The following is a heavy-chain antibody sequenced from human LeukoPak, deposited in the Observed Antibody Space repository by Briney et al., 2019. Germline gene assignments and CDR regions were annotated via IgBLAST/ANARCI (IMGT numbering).Heavy chain of an antibody. CDR2: IKSDESER. CDR3: ATTLNIATPGHL. D-gene: IGHD6-13*01. Sequence: GGSLRLSCAASGFTFSSYAMSWVRQAPGKGLEWVANIKSDESERFFLDSVKGRFTISRDNAKNSVYLYMSSLRAEDTGVYYCATTLNIATPGHLWGQGALVTVSS. V-gene: IGHV3-7*01. J-gene: IGHJ4*02. CDR1: GFTFSSYA.